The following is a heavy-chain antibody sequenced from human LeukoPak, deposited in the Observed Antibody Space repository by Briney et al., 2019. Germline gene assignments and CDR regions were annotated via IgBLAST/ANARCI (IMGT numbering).Heavy chain of an antibody. Sequence: PSETLSLTCTVSGGSISSYYWSWIRQPPGKGLEWIGYIYYSGSTNYNPSLKSRVTISVDTSKNQFSLKLSSVTAADTAVYYCARRYYYDSRGAFDIWGQGTMVTVSS. CDR2: IYYSGST. CDR3: ARRYYYDSRGAFDI. V-gene: IGHV4-59*08. CDR1: GGSISSYY. D-gene: IGHD3-22*01. J-gene: IGHJ3*02.